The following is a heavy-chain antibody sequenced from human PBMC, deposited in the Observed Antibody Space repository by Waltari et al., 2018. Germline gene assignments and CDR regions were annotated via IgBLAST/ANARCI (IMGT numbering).Heavy chain of an antibody. CDR3: ARGSRGYSYGRNYYYYYGMDV. CDR2: INHSGST. CDR1: GGSFSGYY. D-gene: IGHD5-18*01. V-gene: IGHV4-34*01. Sequence: QVQLQQWGAGLLKPSETLSLTCAVYGGSFSGYYWSWIRQPPGKGLEWIGEINHSGSTNHNPTLKSRVTISVDTAKNQFPLKLSSVTAADTAVYYCARGSRGYSYGRNYYYYYGMDVWGQGTTVTVSS. J-gene: IGHJ6*02.